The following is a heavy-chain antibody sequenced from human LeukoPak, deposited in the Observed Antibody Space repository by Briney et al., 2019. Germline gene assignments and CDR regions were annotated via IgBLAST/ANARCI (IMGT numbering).Heavy chain of an antibody. D-gene: IGHD2-15*01. CDR2: ISSNGGST. V-gene: IGHV3-64D*06. CDR1: GFTFNNFV. CDR3: VKSLTPATADTYYYYAMDV. J-gene: IGHJ6*04. Sequence: PGGSLRLSCSASGFTFNNFVMHWVRQAPGKGLEYVSVISSNGGSTYSADSVKGRFTISRDNSKNTLYLQMSSLRAEDTAVYYCVKSLTPATADTYYYYAMDVWGKGTTVTVSS.